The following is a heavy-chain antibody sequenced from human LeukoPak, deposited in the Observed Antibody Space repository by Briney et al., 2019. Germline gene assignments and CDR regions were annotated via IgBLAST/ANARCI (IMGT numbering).Heavy chain of an antibody. Sequence: GGSLRLSSAASAFTFISYAMSWVRQGPGKGLEWVSGITGGGGNTNYADSVKGRFTISRDNSTNTLYLQQNSRRAEDRALYYCAKLGDSKQWLVSDYWGEGTLVTVSS. D-gene: IGHD6-19*01. CDR2: ITGGGGNT. V-gene: IGHV3-23*01. CDR3: AKLGDSKQWLVSDY. J-gene: IGHJ4*02. CDR1: AFTFISYA.